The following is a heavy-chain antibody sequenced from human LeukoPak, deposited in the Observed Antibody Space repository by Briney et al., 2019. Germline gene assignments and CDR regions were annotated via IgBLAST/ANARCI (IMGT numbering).Heavy chain of an antibody. CDR3: ARDYNSSGYYHHDAFDI. J-gene: IGHJ3*02. D-gene: IGHD3-22*01. CDR2: IYYSGST. Sequence: SETLSLTCTVSGGSISSSSYYWGWIRQPPGKGLEWIRSIYYSGSTYYNPSLKSRVTISVDTSKNQFSLKLSSVTAADTAVYYCARDYNSSGYYHHDAFDIWGQGTMVTVSS. V-gene: IGHV4-39*07. CDR1: GGSISSSSYY.